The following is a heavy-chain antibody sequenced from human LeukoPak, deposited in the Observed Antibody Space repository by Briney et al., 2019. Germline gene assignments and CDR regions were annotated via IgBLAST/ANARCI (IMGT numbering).Heavy chain of an antibody. CDR1: SGFS. J-gene: IGHJ3*02. CDR2: IHGRGDDT. D-gene: IGHD3/OR15-3a*01. CDR3: ARTRGGASDAFDI. Sequence: GGSLRLSCAAFSGFSMSWVRQAPGRGLEWVSAIHGRGDDTYYPDSVKGRFTISRDNSNNTLYLQMNSLRAEDTAVYYCARTRGGASDAFDIWGQGTMVTVSS. V-gene: IGHV3-23*01.